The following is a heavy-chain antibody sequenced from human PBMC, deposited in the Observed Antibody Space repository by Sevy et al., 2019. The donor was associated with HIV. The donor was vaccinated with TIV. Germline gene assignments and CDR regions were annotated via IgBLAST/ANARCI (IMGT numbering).Heavy chain of an antibody. V-gene: IGHV3-20*04. Sequence: GGSLRLSCAASGFTFDDYGMSWVRQAPGKGLEWVSGINWNGGSTGYADSMKGRFTISRDNAKDSLYLQMNSLRAEDTALYYCAREGRVLTSIYYYYYYIDVCVKGTTDTFSS. CDR1: GFTFDDYG. CDR2: INWNGGST. CDR3: AREGRVLTSIYYYYYYIDV. J-gene: IGHJ6*03. D-gene: IGHD3-9*01.